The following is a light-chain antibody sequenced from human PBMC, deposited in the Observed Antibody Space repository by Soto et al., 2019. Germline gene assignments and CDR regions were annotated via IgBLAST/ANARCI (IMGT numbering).Light chain of an antibody. CDR2: EAN. V-gene: IGLV2-14*02. Sequence: QSVLTQPASVSGSPGQSITISCTGTSSDVGTYKLVSWYQQHPGKAPQLIIYEANKRPSGVSSRFSGSKSANTASLTISGLQAEDEADYYCSSYAGTNTLVFGGGTKLTVL. CDR1: SSDVGTYKL. CDR3: SSYAGTNTLV. J-gene: IGLJ3*02.